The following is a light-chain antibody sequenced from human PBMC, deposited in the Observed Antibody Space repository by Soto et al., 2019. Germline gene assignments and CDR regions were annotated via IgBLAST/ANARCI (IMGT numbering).Light chain of an antibody. J-gene: IGKJ1*01. Sequence: DIQMTQSPSTLSASLGDRVTITCRASQSFRSWLAWYQQKPGRAPKFLIYDASSLESGVPSRFSGSGSGTEFTLTISSLQPEDFATYYCLQDYNYPYTFGQGTKV. CDR3: LQDYNYPYT. CDR2: DAS. V-gene: IGKV1-5*01. CDR1: QSFRSW.